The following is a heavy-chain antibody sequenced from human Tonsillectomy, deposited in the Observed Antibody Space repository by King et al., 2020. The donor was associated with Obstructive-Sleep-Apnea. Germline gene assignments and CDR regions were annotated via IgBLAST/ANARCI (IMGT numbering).Heavy chain of an antibody. J-gene: IGHJ5*02. V-gene: IGHV3-7*03. CDR3: ARHGSSWSPNWFDP. CDR1: GFTFSSYW. Sequence: QLVQSGGGLVQPGGSLRLSCAASGFTFSSYWMSWVRQAPGKGLEWVANIKQDGSEKYYVDSVKGRFTISSDNAKNSLYLQMNSLRAEDTAVYYCARHGSSWSPNWFDPWGQGTLVTVSS. CDR2: IKQDGSEK. D-gene: IGHD6-13*01.